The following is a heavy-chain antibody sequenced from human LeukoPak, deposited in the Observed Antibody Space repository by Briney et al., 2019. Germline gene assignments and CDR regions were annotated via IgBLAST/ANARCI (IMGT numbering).Heavy chain of an antibody. Sequence: GASLQISCKGSGSIFTSYWISWVRQLPGKGLEWMGRIDPSDSYTNYSPSFQGHVTISADKSISTAYLQWSSLKASDTAMYYCARLGYSSGWWSDPWGQGTLVTVSS. CDR3: ARLGYSSGWWSDP. V-gene: IGHV5-10-1*01. CDR2: IDPSDSYT. D-gene: IGHD6-19*01. J-gene: IGHJ5*02. CDR1: GSIFTSYW.